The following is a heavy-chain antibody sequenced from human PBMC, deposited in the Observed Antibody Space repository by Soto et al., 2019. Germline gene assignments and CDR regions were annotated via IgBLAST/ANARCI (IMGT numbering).Heavy chain of an antibody. J-gene: IGHJ3*02. CDR1: GGSFSGYY. Sequence: SETLSLTCAVYGGSFSGYYWSWIRQPPGKGLEWIGEINHSGSTNYNPSLKSRVTISVDTSKNQFSLKLSSVTAADTAVYYCARGREVPAAPNDDAFDIWGQGTMVTVSS. V-gene: IGHV4-34*01. CDR2: INHSGST. D-gene: IGHD2-2*01. CDR3: ARGREVPAAPNDDAFDI.